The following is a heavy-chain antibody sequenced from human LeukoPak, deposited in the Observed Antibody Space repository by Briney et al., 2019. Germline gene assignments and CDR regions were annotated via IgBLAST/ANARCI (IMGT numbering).Heavy chain of an antibody. J-gene: IGHJ4*02. V-gene: IGHV3-7*03. Sequence: GGCLRLSCAASIFTFSSYWMSWVRQAPGKGLEWVVNIKQDGREKYYVDSVKGRFTISRDNAKNSLYLQMSSLRAEDTAVYYCARKGELERRRSWDYWGQGTLVTVSS. CDR2: IKQDGREK. CDR1: IFTFSSYW. D-gene: IGHD1-1*01. CDR3: ARKGELERRRSWDY.